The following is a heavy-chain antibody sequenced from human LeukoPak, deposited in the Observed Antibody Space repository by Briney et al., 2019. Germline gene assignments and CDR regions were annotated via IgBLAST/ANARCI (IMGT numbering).Heavy chain of an antibody. Sequence: GASVKVSCKASGHTFTSYYMNWVRQAPGQGLEWMGIINPSGDSTNHAQKFQGRVTMTRDTSTSTVYVELSRLRSEDTAVYYCAGSIAVAGLLDYWGQGTLVTVSS. J-gene: IGHJ4*02. V-gene: IGHV1-46*01. D-gene: IGHD6-19*01. CDR3: AGSIAVAGLLDY. CDR1: GHTFTSYY. CDR2: INPSGDST.